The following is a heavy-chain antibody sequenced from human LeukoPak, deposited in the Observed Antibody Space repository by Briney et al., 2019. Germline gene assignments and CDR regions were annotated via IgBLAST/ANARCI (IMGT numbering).Heavy chain of an antibody. V-gene: IGHV4-61*02. D-gene: IGHD1-7*01. CDR1: GGSISSGSHY. J-gene: IGHJ5*02. Sequence: PSQTLSLTCTVSGGSISSGSHYWSWIRQPAGKGLEWIGRFHTGGSTNYNPSLKSRVTISVDTSKNQFSLKLSSVIAADTAVYYCARDLESLGTTAWFDPWGQGTLVTVSS. CDR3: ARDLESLGTTAWFDP. CDR2: FHTGGST.